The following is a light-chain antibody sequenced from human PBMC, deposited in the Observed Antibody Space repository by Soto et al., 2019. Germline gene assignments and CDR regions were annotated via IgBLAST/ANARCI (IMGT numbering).Light chain of an antibody. Sequence: DIQMTQSPSSLSASVGDRVTITCRASQSISTYLNWYQQKVGKAPKLLIYAASSLQRGLPSTFSVSGSGTDFTLTISSLQPEDFATYYCQQSYSTPPTFGQGTKLDIK. V-gene: IGKV1-39*01. CDR1: QSISTY. CDR2: AAS. CDR3: QQSYSTPPT. J-gene: IGKJ2*01.